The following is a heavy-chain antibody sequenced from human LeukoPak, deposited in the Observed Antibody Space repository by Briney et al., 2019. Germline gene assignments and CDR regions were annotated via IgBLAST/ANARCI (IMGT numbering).Heavy chain of an antibody. CDR1: GGSISIYY. D-gene: IGHD6-13*01. Sequence: SETLSLTCTVSGGSISIYYWIWIRQPPGKGLEWIGYIYYSGTTNYNPSLKSRVTISVDTSKNQFSLKLSSVTAADTAVYYCARGVYIAAAQYGYWGQGTLVTVSS. J-gene: IGHJ4*02. CDR3: ARGVYIAAAQYGY. CDR2: IYYSGTT. V-gene: IGHV4-59*01.